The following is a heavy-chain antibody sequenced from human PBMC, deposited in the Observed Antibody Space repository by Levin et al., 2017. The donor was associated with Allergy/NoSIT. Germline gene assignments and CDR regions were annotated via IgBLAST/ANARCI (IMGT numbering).Heavy chain of an antibody. CDR1: GYTFTSYG. CDR2: ISAYNGNT. Sequence: GASVKVSCKASGYTFTSYGISWVRQAPGQGLEWMGWISAYNGNTNYAQKLQGRVTMTTDTSTSTAYMELRSLRSDDTAVYYCARVKDDSSGRGDFDYWGLGTLVTVSS. D-gene: IGHD3-22*01. J-gene: IGHJ4*02. CDR3: ARVKDDSSGRGDFDY. V-gene: IGHV1-18*01.